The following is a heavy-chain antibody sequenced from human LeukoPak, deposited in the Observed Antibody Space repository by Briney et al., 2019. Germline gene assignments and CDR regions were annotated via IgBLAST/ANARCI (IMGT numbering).Heavy chain of an antibody. CDR1: GGTFGSYA. J-gene: IGHJ3*02. Sequence: ASVKVSCKASGGTFGSYAISWVQQAPGQGLEWMGRITPILDTTNYAQKFQGRVTITADKSTSTAYMELSSLRSEDTAVYYCARDSGATGTTGNAFDIWGQGTMVTVSS. V-gene: IGHV1-69*04. D-gene: IGHD1-1*01. CDR2: ITPILDTT. CDR3: ARDSGATGTTGNAFDI.